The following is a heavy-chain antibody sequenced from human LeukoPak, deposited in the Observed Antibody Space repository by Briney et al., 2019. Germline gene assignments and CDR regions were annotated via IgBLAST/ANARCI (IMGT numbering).Heavy chain of an antibody. V-gene: IGHV1-69*05. CDR2: IIPIFGTA. CDR1: GGTFSSYA. D-gene: IGHD1/OR15-1a*01. CDR3: ARVEQDLRFAFDI. Sequence: SVKVSCKASGGTFSSYAISWVRQAPGQGLEWMGRIIPIFGTANYAQKFQGRVTITTDESTSTAYMELSSLRSEDTAVYYCARVEQDLRFAFDIWCQGTMVTVSS. J-gene: IGHJ3*02.